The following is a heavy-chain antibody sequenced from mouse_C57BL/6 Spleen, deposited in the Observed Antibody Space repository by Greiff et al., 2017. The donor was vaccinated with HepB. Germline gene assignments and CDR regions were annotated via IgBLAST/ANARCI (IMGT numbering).Heavy chain of an antibody. CDR2: IDPETGGT. D-gene: IGHD1-1*01. CDR1: GYTFTDYE. J-gene: IGHJ3*01. V-gene: IGHV1-15*01. CDR3: TRGDYGSRFAY. Sequence: QVQLQQSGAELVRPGASVTLSCKASGYTFTDYEMHWVKQTPVHGLEWIGAIDPETGGTAYNQKFKGKAILTADKSSSTAYMELRSLTSEDSAVYYCTRGDYGSRFAYWGQGTLVTVSA.